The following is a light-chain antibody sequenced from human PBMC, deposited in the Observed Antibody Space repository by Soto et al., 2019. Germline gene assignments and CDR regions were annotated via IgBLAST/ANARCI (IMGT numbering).Light chain of an antibody. Sequence: QAVVTQEPSLTVSPGWTVTLTCGSSTGAVASGHFPYWFQQRPGQAPTSLIDDVRNKHPGTPARFSGSLLGRKAALTLSGARHDDEAEYYCLLAYNGARVFGGGTKVTVL. CDR1: TGAVASGHF. CDR2: DVR. V-gene: IGLV7-46*01. J-gene: IGLJ3*02. CDR3: LLAYNGARV.